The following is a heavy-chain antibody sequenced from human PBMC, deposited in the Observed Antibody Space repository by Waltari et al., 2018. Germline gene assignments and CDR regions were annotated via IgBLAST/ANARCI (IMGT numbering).Heavy chain of an antibody. D-gene: IGHD6-13*01. Sequence: QVQLQESGPGLVKPSQTLSLTCTVSGGSISSGGYYWSWIRQPAGVGLEWIAYIYSSGTANYNPSLRSRATISVDTSKNQFSLKLSSVTAADTAIYYCASGQWAATGWGYFQLWGQGAQVIVSS. V-gene: IGHV4-61*09. CDR1: GGSISSGGYY. CDR2: IYSSGTA. J-gene: IGHJ1*01. CDR3: ASGQWAATGWGYFQL.